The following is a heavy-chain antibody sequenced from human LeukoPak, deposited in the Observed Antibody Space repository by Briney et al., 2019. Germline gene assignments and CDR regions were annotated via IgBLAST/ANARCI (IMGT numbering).Heavy chain of an antibody. CDR1: GFSVSSNC. Sequence: GASLRLSLSSAGFSVSSNCMSCGHPAGGGWLGLVAFIYIGGTTYYGASVKGRCTISRDNSKNPLYLQMNSLRAEDTAVYYCARERDGYGGHFFVGAFDIWGQGTMVTVSS. D-gene: IGHD4-23*01. V-gene: IGHV3-53*01. CDR3: ARERDGYGGHFFVGAFDI. CDR2: IYIGGTT. J-gene: IGHJ3*02.